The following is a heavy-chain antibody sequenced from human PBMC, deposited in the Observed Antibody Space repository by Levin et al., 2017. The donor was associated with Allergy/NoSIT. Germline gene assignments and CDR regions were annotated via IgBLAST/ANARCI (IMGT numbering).Heavy chain of an antibody. D-gene: IGHD3-10*01. Sequence: GESLKNSCAASGFTVSSNYMSWVRQAPGKGLEWVSVIYSGGDTYYADSVMGRFTISRDNSKNTLYLQMNSLRAEDTAVYYCARNHAWYGAGYFDYWGQGTLVSVSS. CDR1: GFTVSSNY. V-gene: IGHV3-66*02. CDR2: IYSGGDT. J-gene: IGHJ4*02. CDR3: ARNHAWYGAGYFDY.